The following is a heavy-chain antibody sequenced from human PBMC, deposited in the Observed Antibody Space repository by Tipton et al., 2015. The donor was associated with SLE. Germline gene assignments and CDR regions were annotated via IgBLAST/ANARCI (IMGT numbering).Heavy chain of an antibody. CDR1: GGSFSGYY. CDR2: INHSGST. Sequence: TLSLTCAVYGGSFSGYYWSWIRQPPGKGLEWIGEINHSGSTNYNPSLKSRVTISVDTSKNQFSLKLSSVTAADTAVYYCARGYSGYDPFDYWGQGTLVTVSS. J-gene: IGHJ4*02. D-gene: IGHD5-12*01. CDR3: ARGYSGYDPFDY. V-gene: IGHV4-34*01.